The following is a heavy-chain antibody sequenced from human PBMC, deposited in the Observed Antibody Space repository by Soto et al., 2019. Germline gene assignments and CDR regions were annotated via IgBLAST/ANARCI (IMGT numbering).Heavy chain of an antibody. CDR2: IIPIFGTA. D-gene: IGHD3-3*01. CDR3: ANRILRFLGWLGGTKYYYYGMDV. V-gene: IGHV1-69*01. J-gene: IGHJ6*02. CDR1: GGTFSSYA. Sequence: QVQLVQSGAEVKKPGSSVKVSCKASGGTFSSYAISWVRQAPGQGLEWMGGIIPIFGTANYAQKFQGRVTITADESTSTAYMELSSLRSEDTAVYYCANRILRFLGWLGGTKYYYYGMDVWGQGTTVTVSS.